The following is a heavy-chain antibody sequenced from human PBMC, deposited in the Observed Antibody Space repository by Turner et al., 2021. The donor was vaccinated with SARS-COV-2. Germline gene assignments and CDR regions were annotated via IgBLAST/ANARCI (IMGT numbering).Heavy chain of an antibody. Sequence: QVQLVESGGGVVQPGRSLRLSCAASGFTFSSYGMHWVRQAPGKGLEWGAVKSYDGSNKYYADSVKGRFTISRDNSKNTLYLQMNSLRAEDTAVYYCAREPPFCGGDCYFDYWGQGTLVTVSS. CDR3: AREPPFCGGDCYFDY. J-gene: IGHJ4*02. CDR1: GFTFSSYG. CDR2: KSYDGSNK. D-gene: IGHD2-21*02. V-gene: IGHV3-30*03.